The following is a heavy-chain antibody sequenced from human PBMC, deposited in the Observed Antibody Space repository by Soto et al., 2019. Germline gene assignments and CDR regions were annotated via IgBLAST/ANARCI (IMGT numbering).Heavy chain of an antibody. CDR3: AREIWGIAVAGTYFQH. J-gene: IGHJ1*01. CDR2: INPSGGST. Sequence: QVQLVQSGAEVKKPGASVKVSCKASGYTFTSYYMHWVRQAPGQGLEWMGIINPSGGSTSYAQKSRGRVTMTXXTXTXXGYRELSSLRSEDTAVYYCAREIWGIAVAGTYFQHWGQGTLVTVSS. D-gene: IGHD6-19*01. CDR1: GYTFTSYY. V-gene: IGHV1-46*01.